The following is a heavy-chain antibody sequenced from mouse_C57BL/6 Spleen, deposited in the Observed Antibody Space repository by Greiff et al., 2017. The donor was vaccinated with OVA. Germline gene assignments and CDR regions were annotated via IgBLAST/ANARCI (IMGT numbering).Heavy chain of an antibody. J-gene: IGHJ2*01. CDR2: IYPGSGNT. CDR3: ARTTIVTYFDY. CDR1: GYSFTGYY. Sequence: LQESGPELVKPGASVRISCKASGYSFTGYYIHWVKQRPGQGLEWIGWIYPGSGNTKYNEKFKGKATLTADTSSSTAYMQLSSLTSEDSAVYYCARTTIVTYFDYWGQGTTLTVSS. V-gene: IGHV1-66*01. D-gene: IGHD2-5*01.